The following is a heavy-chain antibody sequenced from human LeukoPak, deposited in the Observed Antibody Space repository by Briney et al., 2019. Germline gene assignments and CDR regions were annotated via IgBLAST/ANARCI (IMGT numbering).Heavy chain of an antibody. Sequence: GGSLRLSCAASGFNFIDYSVNWVRQAPGKGLEWISYIGISSGNTKYADSVKDRFTISRDKARNSLYLQMNSLRVEDTAMYYCARDHRYAFDNWGHGTLVTVSS. V-gene: IGHV3-48*01. CDR2: IGISSGNT. D-gene: IGHD5-12*01. CDR3: ARDHRYAFDN. CDR1: GFNFIDYS. J-gene: IGHJ4*01.